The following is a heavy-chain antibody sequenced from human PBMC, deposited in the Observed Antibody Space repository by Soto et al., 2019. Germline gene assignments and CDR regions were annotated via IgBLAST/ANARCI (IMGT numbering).Heavy chain of an antibody. CDR1: GFTFDDYA. CDR2: ISWNSGSI. J-gene: IGHJ6*02. CDR3: AKDVISGSYSPYGMDV. D-gene: IGHD6-19*01. V-gene: IGHV3-9*01. Sequence: GGSLRLSCAASGFTFDDYAMHWVRQAPGKGLEWVSGISWNSGSIGYADSVKGRFTISRDNAKNSLYLQMNSLRAEDTALYYCAKDVISGSYSPYGMDVCGQATTVTVSS.